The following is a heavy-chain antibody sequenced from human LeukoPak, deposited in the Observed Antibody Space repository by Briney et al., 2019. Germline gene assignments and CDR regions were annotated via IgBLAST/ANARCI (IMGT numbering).Heavy chain of an antibody. V-gene: IGHV3-23*01. Sequence: PGGSLRLSRAASGFTFTTYWMSWVRQAPGKGLEWVSAISGSGGSTYYADSVKGRFTISRDNSKNTLYLQMNSLRAEDTAVYYCAKILTAATSGLFDYWGQGTLVTVSS. CDR1: GFTFTTYW. J-gene: IGHJ4*02. CDR2: ISGSGGST. D-gene: IGHD2-15*01. CDR3: AKILTAATSGLFDY.